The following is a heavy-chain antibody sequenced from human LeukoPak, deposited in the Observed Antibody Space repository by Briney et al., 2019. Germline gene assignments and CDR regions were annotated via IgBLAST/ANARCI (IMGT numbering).Heavy chain of an antibody. V-gene: IGHV3-21*01. CDR1: GFTFDNFG. CDR3: ARDLFSSGYPHWGY. J-gene: IGHJ4*02. CDR2: ISGGASHI. Sequence: PGGSLRLSCAASGFTFDNFGMHWVRQAPGKGLEWVSFISGGASHIFYADSVKGRFTMSRDNAKNSMYLQINSLRAEDTAVYYCARDLFSSGYPHWGYWGQGTLVIVSS. D-gene: IGHD3-22*01.